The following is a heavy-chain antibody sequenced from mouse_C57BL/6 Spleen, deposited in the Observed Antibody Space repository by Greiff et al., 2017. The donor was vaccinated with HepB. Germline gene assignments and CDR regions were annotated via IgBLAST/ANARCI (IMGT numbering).Heavy chain of an antibody. V-gene: IGHV1-82*01. CDR2: IYPGDGDT. D-gene: IGHD4-1*01. CDR3: AREELGRRYAMDY. Sequence: VQLQQSGPELVKPGASVKISCKASGYSFSSSWMNWVKQRPGKGLEWIGRIYPGDGDTNYNGKFKGKATLTADKSSSTAYMQLSSLTSEDSAVYFCAREELGRRYAMDYWGQGTSVTVSS. J-gene: IGHJ4*01. CDR1: GYSFSSSW.